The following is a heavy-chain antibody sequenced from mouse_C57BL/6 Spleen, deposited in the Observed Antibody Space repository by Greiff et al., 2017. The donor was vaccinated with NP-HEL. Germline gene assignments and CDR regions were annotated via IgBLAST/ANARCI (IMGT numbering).Heavy chain of an antibody. Sequence: QVQLKQPGAELVRPGSSVKLSCKASGYTFTSYWMHWVKQRPIQGLEWIGNIDPSDSETHYNQKFKDKATLTVDKSSSTAYMQLSSLTSEDSAVYYCARERYYSNYGGYFDVWGTGTTVTVSS. V-gene: IGHV1-52*01. CDR1: GYTFTSYW. CDR3: ARERYYSNYGGYFDV. CDR2: IDPSDSET. J-gene: IGHJ1*03. D-gene: IGHD2-5*01.